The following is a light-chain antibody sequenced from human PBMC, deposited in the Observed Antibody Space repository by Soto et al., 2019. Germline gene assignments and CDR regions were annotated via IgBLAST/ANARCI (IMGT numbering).Light chain of an antibody. V-gene: IGLV7-46*01. Sequence: QAVVTQEPSLTVSPGGTVTLTCGSSTGAVTSGHYPDWFQQKPGQAPRTLIFDTNKVNSWTPARFSGSLLGGKAALTLSGAQPEDEAEYYCLLSFSGSMVFGGGTKLTVL. CDR2: DTN. CDR1: TGAVTSGHY. CDR3: LLSFSGSMV. J-gene: IGLJ2*01.